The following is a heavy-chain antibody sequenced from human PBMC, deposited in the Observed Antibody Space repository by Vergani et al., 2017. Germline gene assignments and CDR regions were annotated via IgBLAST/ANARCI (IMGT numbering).Heavy chain of an antibody. CDR2: VEDSGYF. D-gene: IGHD1-14*01. CDR3: ARSIVSRNPPDYFDN. CDR1: GGSLSGYY. V-gene: IGHV4-59*01. Sequence: QVQLQESGPGLVRPSETLSLTCTVSGGSLSGYYWNWIRQTSGEGLEWIGYVEDSGYFNYNPSLKTRVSMSSDTSNNQFSLMLSSVTVADTAVYYCARSIVSRNPPDYFDNWGQEPWSPSPQ. J-gene: IGHJ4*01.